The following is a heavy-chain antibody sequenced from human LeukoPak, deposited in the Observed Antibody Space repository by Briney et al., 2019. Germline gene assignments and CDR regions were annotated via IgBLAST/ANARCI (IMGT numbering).Heavy chain of an antibody. CDR2: ISSSGSAV. CDR3: ARDVGYRYAQMFFDI. Sequence: GGSLRLSCAASGFTFSDYYMSWIRQTPGKGLEWISYISSSGSAVFYADSVKGRFTISRDNAKNSLYLQMNSLRAEDTAMYYCARDVGYRYAQMFFDIWGQGTMVTVSS. CDR1: GFTFSDYY. V-gene: IGHV3-11*01. D-gene: IGHD5-18*01. J-gene: IGHJ3*02.